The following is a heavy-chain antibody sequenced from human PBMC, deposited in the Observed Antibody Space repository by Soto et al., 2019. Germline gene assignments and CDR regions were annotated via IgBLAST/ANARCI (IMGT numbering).Heavy chain of an antibody. CDR3: ASNIGITGTPYYYYGMDV. CDR2: ISSSSSYI. J-gene: IGHJ6*02. CDR1: GFTFSSYS. Sequence: EVQLVESGGGLVKPGGSLRLSCAASGFTFSSYSMNWVRQAPRKGLEWVSSISSSSSYIYYADSVKGRFTISRDNAKNSLYLQMNSRRAEDTAVYYCASNIGITGTPYYYYGMDVWCQGTTVTVSS. D-gene: IGHD1-20*01. V-gene: IGHV3-21*01.